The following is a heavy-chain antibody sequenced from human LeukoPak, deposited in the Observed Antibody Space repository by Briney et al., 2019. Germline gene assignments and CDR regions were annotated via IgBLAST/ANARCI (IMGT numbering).Heavy chain of an antibody. CDR3: ARTGGWLRFMGDDAFDI. Sequence: ASVKVSCKASGYTFTGYYMHWVRQAPGQGLEWMGWINPNSGGTNYAQKFQGRVTMTRDTSVSTAYMELSRLRSDDTAVYYCARTGGWLRFMGDDAFDIWGQGTMVTVSS. D-gene: IGHD5-12*01. CDR2: INPNSGGT. V-gene: IGHV1-2*02. J-gene: IGHJ3*02. CDR1: GYTFTGYY.